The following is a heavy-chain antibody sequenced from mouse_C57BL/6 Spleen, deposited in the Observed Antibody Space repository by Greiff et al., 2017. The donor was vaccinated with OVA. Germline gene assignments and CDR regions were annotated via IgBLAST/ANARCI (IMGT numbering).Heavy chain of an antibody. V-gene: IGHV1-50*01. D-gene: IGHD2-2*01. J-gene: IGHJ3*01. CDR3: AGGYGRFAY. Sequence: VQLQQPGAELVKPGASVKLSCKASGYTFTSYWMQWVKQRPGQGLEWIGEIDPSDSYTNYNQKFKGKATLTVDTSSSTAYMQLSSLTSEDSAVYYCAGGYGRFAYWGQGTLVTVSA. CDR1: GYTFTSYW. CDR2: IDPSDSYT.